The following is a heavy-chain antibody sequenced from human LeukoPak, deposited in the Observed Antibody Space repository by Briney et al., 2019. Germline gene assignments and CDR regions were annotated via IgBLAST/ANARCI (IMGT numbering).Heavy chain of an antibody. CDR1: GFTFSSYW. V-gene: IGHV3-7*01. J-gene: IGHJ3*02. Sequence: GGSLRLSCAASGFTFSSYWMSWVRQAPGKGLEWVANIKQDGSEKYYVDSVKGRFTISRDNAKNSLYLQMNSLRAEDTAVYYCXRDXYXXAFDIWGQGTXVTVSS. CDR2: IKQDGSEK. D-gene: IGHD1-26*01. CDR3: XRDXYXXAFDI.